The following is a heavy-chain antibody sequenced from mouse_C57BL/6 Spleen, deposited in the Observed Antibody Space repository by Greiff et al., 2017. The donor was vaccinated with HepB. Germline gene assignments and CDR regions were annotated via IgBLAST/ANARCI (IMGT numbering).Heavy chain of an antibody. CDR2: ISSGGSYT. CDR3: ARGDYYGSSYGYFDV. D-gene: IGHD1-1*01. Sequence: SGGDLVKPGGSLKLSCAASGFTFSSYGMSWVRQTPDKRLEWVATISSGGSYTYYPDSVKGRFTISRDNAKNTLYLQMSSLKSEDTAMYYCARGDYYGSSYGYFDVWGTGTTVTVSS. CDR1: GFTFSSYG. J-gene: IGHJ1*03. V-gene: IGHV5-6*01.